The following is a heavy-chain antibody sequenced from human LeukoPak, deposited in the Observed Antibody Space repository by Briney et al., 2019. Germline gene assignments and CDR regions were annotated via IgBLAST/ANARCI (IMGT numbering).Heavy chain of an antibody. CDR3: ARDRVFTIFGH. Sequence: GGSLRLSCAASGFTFSSYWMSWVRQAPGKGLEWVAVIWYDGSNKYYADSVKGRFTISRDNSKNTLYLQMNSLRAEDTAVYYCARDRVFTIFGHWGQGTLVTVSS. CDR1: GFTFSSYW. J-gene: IGHJ4*02. D-gene: IGHD3-3*01. CDR2: IWYDGSNK. V-gene: IGHV3-33*08.